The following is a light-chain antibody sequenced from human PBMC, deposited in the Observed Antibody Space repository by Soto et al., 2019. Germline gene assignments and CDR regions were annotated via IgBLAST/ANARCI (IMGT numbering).Light chain of an antibody. CDR2: LAS. J-gene: IGKJ2*01. V-gene: IGKV3-11*01. CDR3: QQYYNWPPYT. Sequence: EIVLTQSPATLSSFPGDRVTLSCRASQAVNTRLAWYQHRPGQAPRLLIYLASNRAAGVPARFSGSGSGTDFTLTISDVEPEDFAVYYCQQYYNWPPYTFGQGTKLQIE. CDR1: QAVNTR.